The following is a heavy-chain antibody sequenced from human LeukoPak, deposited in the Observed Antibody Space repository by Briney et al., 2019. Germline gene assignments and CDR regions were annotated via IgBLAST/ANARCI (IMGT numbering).Heavy chain of an antibody. CDR1: GVTFGSYS. J-gene: IGHJ6*03. V-gene: IGHV3-23*01. CDR3: ARMEGAVTTTRVGYMDV. D-gene: IGHD4-11*01. CDR2: ISADSATS. Sequence: GGSLRLSCAASGVTFGSYSRTSVRQAPGKGLEGGSVISADSATSFYADSVKGRFTISRDNAKNSLYLQMNSLRAEDTAVYYCARMEGAVTTTRVGYMDVWGKGTTATVSS.